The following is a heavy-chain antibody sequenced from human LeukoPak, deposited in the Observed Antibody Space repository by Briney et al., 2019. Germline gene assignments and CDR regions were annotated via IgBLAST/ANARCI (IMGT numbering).Heavy chain of an antibody. Sequence: GGSLRLSCAASGFTFSSYAMTWIRQPPGKGLEWVSTISSSGGSTYYADSVKGRFTISRDNSKNLLYLQTSSLRVEDTAVYYCENQIHQATHYWGQGNPVTVSS. J-gene: IGHJ4*02. D-gene: IGHD5-24*01. CDR1: GFTFSSYA. CDR3: ENQIHQATHY. V-gene: IGHV3-23*01. CDR2: ISSSGGST.